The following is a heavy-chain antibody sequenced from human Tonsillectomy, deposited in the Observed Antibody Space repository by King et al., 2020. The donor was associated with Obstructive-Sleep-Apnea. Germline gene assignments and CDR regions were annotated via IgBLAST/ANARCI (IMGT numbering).Heavy chain of an antibody. V-gene: IGHV1-69*04. Sequence: QLVQSGAEVKKPGSSVKVSCKASGDTFSSHVITWVRQAPGQGLEWMGGIIPFLGITNYTQKVHGRVTITADKSTSTAYMELSSLRSEDTAVYYCARDIGDVWGQGTTVTVSS. CDR2: IIPFLGIT. CDR1: GDTFSSHV. CDR3: ARDIGDV. J-gene: IGHJ6*02.